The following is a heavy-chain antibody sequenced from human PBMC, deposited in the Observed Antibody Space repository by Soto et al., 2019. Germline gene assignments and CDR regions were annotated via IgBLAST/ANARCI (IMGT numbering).Heavy chain of an antibody. V-gene: IGHV4-39*01. J-gene: IGHJ4*02. CDR1: GGSISSRDSY. Sequence: QLQLQESGPGLVKPSETLSLICTVSGGSISSRDSYWGWIRQPPGKGLESIGTIYYSGSPYYNPSLKRRATISVDTSKNQFSLKLSSVTAADTAVYYCARHRGSGPSPAAALLDYWGPGTLVTVSS. CDR3: ARHRGSGPSPAAALLDY. CDR2: IYYSGSP. D-gene: IGHD6-13*01.